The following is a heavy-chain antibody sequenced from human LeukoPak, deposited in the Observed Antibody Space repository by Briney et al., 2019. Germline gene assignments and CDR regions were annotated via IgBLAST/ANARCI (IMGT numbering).Heavy chain of an antibody. J-gene: IGHJ5*02. CDR1: GGSISSYY. CDR3: ARPYYYDSRIDP. V-gene: IGHV4-4*09. Sequence: SETLSLTCTVSGGSISSYYWSWIRQPPGKGLEWIGYIYTSGSTNYNPSLKSRVTISVDTSKNQFSLELSSVTAADTAVYYCARPYYYDSRIDPWGQGILVTVSS. D-gene: IGHD3-22*01. CDR2: IYTSGST.